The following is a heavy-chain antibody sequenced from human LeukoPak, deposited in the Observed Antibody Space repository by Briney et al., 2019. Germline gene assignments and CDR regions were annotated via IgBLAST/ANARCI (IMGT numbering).Heavy chain of an antibody. V-gene: IGHV3-23*01. CDR1: GFTFSNYA. D-gene: IGHD5-18*01. Sequence: PGGSLRLSCVASGFTFSNYAMSWVRQAPGKGLEWVSVISISGGSTYYADSVKGRFTISRDNSKNTLYLQMNSLRVEDTAVYYCARDGGKGYSYGSFDYWGQGTLVTVSS. CDR3: ARDGGKGYSYGSFDY. CDR2: ISISGGST. J-gene: IGHJ4*02.